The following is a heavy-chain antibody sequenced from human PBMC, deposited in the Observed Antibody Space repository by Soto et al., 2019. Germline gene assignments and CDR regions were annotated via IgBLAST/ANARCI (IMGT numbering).Heavy chain of an antibody. CDR2: IWYDGSNK. J-gene: IGHJ4*02. CDR1: GFTFSSYG. CDR3: ARMPYGDYVFDY. D-gene: IGHD4-17*01. V-gene: IGHV3-33*01. Sequence: PGGPLRLSCAASGFTFSSYGMHWVRQAPGKGLEWVAVIWYDGSNKYYADSVKGRFTISRDNSKNTLYLQMNSLRAEDTAVYYCARMPYGDYVFDYWGQGTLVTVSS.